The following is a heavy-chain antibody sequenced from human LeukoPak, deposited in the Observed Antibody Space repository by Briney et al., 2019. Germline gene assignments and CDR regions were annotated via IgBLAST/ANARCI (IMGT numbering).Heavy chain of an antibody. V-gene: IGHV3-30-3*01. CDR3: ARSRSSYGSGSYPDWFDP. J-gene: IGHJ5*02. D-gene: IGHD3-10*01. CDR1: GFTFNSYA. Sequence: PGRSLRLSCAASGFTFNSYAMHWVRQAPGKGLEWVAVISYDGSNKYYADSVKGRFTISRDNSKTTLYLQMNSLRAEDTAVYYCARSRSSYGSGSYPDWFDPWGQGTLVTVSS. CDR2: ISYDGSNK.